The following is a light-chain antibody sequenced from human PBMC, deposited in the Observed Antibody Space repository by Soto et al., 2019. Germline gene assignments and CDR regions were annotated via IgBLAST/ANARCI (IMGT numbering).Light chain of an antibody. CDR2: DAS. CDR1: QSVSSY. J-gene: IGKJ5*01. CDR3: QQRSNWPPSIT. Sequence: EIVLTQSPATLSLSPGERATLSCRASQSVSSYLAWYQQKPGQAPXXLXXDASNRATGIPARFSGSGSGTDFTRTISSLEPEEFAGYYCQQRSNWPPSITFGQGTRLEIK. V-gene: IGKV3-11*01.